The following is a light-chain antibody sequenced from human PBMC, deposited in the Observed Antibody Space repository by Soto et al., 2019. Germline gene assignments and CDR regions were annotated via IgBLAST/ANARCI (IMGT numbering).Light chain of an antibody. J-gene: IGLJ7*01. V-gene: IGLV1-40*01. CDR3: QSYDSGLSGSV. CDR2: GNS. CDR1: SSNIGAGYD. Sequence: QSVLTQPPSVSGAPGQRVTISCTGSSSNIGAGYDVPWYQQLPGTAPKLLIYGNSNRPSGVPDRFSGSKSGTSASLAITGLQAEDEADYYCQSYDSGLSGSVFGGGTQLTVL.